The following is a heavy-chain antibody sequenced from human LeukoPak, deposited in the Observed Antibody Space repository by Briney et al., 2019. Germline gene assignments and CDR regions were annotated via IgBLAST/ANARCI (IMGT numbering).Heavy chain of an antibody. D-gene: IGHD3-22*01. Sequence: GSLRLSCAASGFTFTSYAMSWVRQAPGKGLEWVSTISGSGGSTYYADSVKGRFTISRDNSKNTLYLQMNSLRAEDTAVYYCAKSGDISGYTTLGGIGYWGQGTLVTVSS. V-gene: IGHV3-23*01. CDR1: GFTFTSYA. CDR2: ISGSGGST. J-gene: IGHJ4*02. CDR3: AKSGDISGYTTLGGIGY.